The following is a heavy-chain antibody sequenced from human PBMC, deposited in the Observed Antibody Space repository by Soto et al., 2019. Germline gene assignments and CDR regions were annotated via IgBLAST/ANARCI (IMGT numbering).Heavy chain of an antibody. D-gene: IGHD6-19*01. CDR2: IYLGDSDT. V-gene: IGHV5-51*01. CDR3: ARQHTAGWYQPIDY. J-gene: IGHJ4*02. Sequence: GESLKISCKGSGYSFTSYWIAWVRQMPGKGLEWMGIIYLGDSDTRYSPSFQGQVTISADKSISTAYLQWSSLKASDTAVYYCARQHTAGWYQPIDYWGLGTRVTVSS. CDR1: GYSFTSYW.